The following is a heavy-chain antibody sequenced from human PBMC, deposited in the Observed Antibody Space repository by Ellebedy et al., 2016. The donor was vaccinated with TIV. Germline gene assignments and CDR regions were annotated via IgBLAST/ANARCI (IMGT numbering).Heavy chain of an antibody. D-gene: IGHD6-19*01. V-gene: IGHV3-66*02. CDR1: GFSFGSYG. CDR2: IYSGGST. CDR3: ARDHSSGWADY. J-gene: IGHJ4*02. Sequence: GGSLRLXXVASGFSFGSYGMHWVRQAPGKGLEWVSVIYSGGSTYYADSVKGRFTISRDNSKNTLYLQMNSLRAEDTAVYYCARDHSSGWADYWGQGTLVTVSS.